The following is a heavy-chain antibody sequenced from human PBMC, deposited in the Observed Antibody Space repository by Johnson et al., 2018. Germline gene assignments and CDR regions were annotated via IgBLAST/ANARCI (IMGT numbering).Heavy chain of an antibody. CDR3: AKDELPYYDSSGYYYAEYFQH. Sequence: QVQLVESGGGVVQPGRSLRLSCAASGFTFSNYGIHWVRQAPGKGLEWVAVISYDGNNKYYADSVKGRFTISRDNSKNTLYLQMNSLRAEDTAVYYCAKDELPYYDSSGYYYAEYFQHWGQGTLVTVSS. J-gene: IGHJ1*01. D-gene: IGHD3-22*01. CDR1: GFTFSNYG. CDR2: ISYDGNNK. V-gene: IGHV3-30*18.